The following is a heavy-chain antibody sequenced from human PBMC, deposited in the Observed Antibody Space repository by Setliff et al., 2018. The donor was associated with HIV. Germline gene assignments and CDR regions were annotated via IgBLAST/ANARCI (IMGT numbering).Heavy chain of an antibody. CDR3: ARNFGDYFEIHFDL. Sequence: SETLSLTCTVSGGSTDSGSYYWAWIRQPPGKGLEWIGSMYYTGSTYYNPSLKSRVTISVDTSENQFSLKLSSVTAADTAVYYCARNFGDYFEIHFDLWGRGTLVTVSS. V-gene: IGHV4-39*07. CDR1: GGSTDSGSYY. J-gene: IGHJ2*01. D-gene: IGHD4-17*01. CDR2: MYYTGST.